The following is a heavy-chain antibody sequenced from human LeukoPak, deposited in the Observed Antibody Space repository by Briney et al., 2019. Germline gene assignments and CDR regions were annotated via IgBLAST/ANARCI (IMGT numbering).Heavy chain of an antibody. D-gene: IGHD1-26*01. J-gene: IGHJ3*02. V-gene: IGHV3-21*01. CDR3: ATRISEPDDAFDI. CDR1: GFTFSSYS. Sequence: PGGSLRLSCAASGFTFSSYSMNWVRQAPGKGLEWVSSISSSSSYIYYADSAKGRFTISRDNAKNSLYLQMNSLRAEDTAVYYCATRISEPDDAFDIWGQGTMVTVSS. CDR2: ISSSSSYI.